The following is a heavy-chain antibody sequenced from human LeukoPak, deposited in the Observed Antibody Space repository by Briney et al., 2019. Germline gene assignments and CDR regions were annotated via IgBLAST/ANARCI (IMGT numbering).Heavy chain of an antibody. Sequence: GGSLRLSYAASGFTFSSYGMHWVRQAPGKGLEWVAVISYDGSNKYYADSVKGRFTISRDNSKNTLYLQMNSLRAEATAVYYCAKDEGQQQLEYYFDYWGQGTLVTVSS. CDR1: GFTFSSYG. J-gene: IGHJ4*02. V-gene: IGHV3-30*18. D-gene: IGHD6-13*01. CDR3: AKDEGQQQLEYYFDY. CDR2: ISYDGSNK.